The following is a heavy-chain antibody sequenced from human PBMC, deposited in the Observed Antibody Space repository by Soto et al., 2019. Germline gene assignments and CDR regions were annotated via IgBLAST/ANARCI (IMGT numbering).Heavy chain of an antibody. CDR2: IDAGNGNT. D-gene: IGHD1-1*01. V-gene: IGHV1-3*01. CDR3: ARDRTVQLERRGAPDY. Sequence: QVQLVQSGAEVKKPGASVKVSCTTSGYTFTNYAIHWVRQAPGQRLEWMGWIDAGNGNTEYSQNFQGRVTLTRGTSASTAYMDLSSLRSEDTAVYYCARDRTVQLERRGAPDYWGQGTLVTVSS. CDR1: GYTFTNYA. J-gene: IGHJ4*02.